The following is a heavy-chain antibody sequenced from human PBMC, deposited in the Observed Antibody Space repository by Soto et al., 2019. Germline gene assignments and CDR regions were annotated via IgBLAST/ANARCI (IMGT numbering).Heavy chain of an antibody. V-gene: IGHV3-23*01. CDR1: GFTFSNYV. J-gene: IGHJ4*02. D-gene: IGHD6-19*01. CDR3: AKTDKFNSDSSGWANRVDY. Sequence: EVQLLESGGGLVQPGGSLRLSCAASGFTFSNYVMTWLRQAPGPGLEWVSSIRFSVSDTFYADSVKGRFTGSRDNSKNTLFLQMNSRRAEDTAVYYCAKTDKFNSDSSGWANRVDYWGQGTLVTVSS. CDR2: IRFSVSDT.